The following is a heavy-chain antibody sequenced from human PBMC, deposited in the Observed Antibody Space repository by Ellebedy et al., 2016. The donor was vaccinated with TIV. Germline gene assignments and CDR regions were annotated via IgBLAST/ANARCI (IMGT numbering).Heavy chain of an antibody. V-gene: IGHV3-48*03. CDR2: ISSSGNTI. D-gene: IGHD6-19*01. J-gene: IGHJ4*02. Sequence: PGGSLRLSCAASGFTFSTYEMNWVRQAPGKGLEWVSYISSSGNTIYYADSVKGRFTISRDNAKNSLYLQMNSLRAEDTSVYYCARQPDSSGWLSLDYWGQGTLVTVSP. CDR1: GFTFSTYE. CDR3: ARQPDSSGWLSLDY.